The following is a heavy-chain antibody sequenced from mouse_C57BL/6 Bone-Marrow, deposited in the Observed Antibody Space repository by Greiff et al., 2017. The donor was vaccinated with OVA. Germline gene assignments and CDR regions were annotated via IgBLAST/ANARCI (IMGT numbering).Heavy chain of an antibody. D-gene: IGHD2-1*01. Sequence: EVKVVESGGGLVQSGRSLRLSCAPSGFTFSDFYMEWVRQAPGKGLEWIAASRNKANDYTTEYSASVKGRFIVSRDTSQSILYLQMNALRAEDTAIYYCARDYYGNYWYFDVWGTGTTVTVSS. CDR3: ARDYYGNYWYFDV. J-gene: IGHJ1*03. V-gene: IGHV7-1*01. CDR1: GFTFSDFY. CDR2: SRNKANDYTT.